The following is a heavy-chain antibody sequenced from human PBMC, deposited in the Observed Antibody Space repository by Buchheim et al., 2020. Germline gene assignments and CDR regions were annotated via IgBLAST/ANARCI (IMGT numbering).Heavy chain of an antibody. CDR3: ARHRGLKWFDV. CDR2: HSYNGDT. V-gene: IGHV4-39*01. Sequence: QLQLQQSGPGLVRPSETLSLTCLVSGDSISSSYYWGWIRQSPGKGLEWIGTHSYNGDTFYNSSVKSRVAISVDTSKNQFFLSLESVTAADTAVYFCARHRGLKWFDVWGQG. J-gene: IGHJ5*02. CDR1: GDSISSSYY. D-gene: IGHD3-10*01.